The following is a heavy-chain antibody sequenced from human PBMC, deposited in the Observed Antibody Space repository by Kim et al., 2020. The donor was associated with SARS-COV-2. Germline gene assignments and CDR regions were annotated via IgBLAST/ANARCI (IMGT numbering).Heavy chain of an antibody. D-gene: IGHD4-17*01. CDR1: GFTFSSYG. Sequence: GGSLRLSCAASGFTFSSYGMHWVRQAPGKGLEWVAVISYDGSNKYYADSVKGRFTISRDNSKNTLYLQMNSLRAEDTAVYYCAIGMLTTSSLDYWGQGALVTVSS. J-gene: IGHJ4*02. CDR2: ISYDGSNK. CDR3: AIGMLTTSSLDY. V-gene: IGHV3-30*03.